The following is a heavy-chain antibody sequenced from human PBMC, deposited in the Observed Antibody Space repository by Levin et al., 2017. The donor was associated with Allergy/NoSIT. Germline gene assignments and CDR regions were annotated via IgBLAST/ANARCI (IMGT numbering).Heavy chain of an antibody. D-gene: IGHD3-22*01. Sequence: GGSLRLSCAASGFTFSSYGMHWVRQAPGKGLEWVAVIWYDGSNKYYADSVKGRFTISRDNSKNTLHLQMNSLRAEDTAVYYCARGEGYYDIPDYWGQGTLVTVSS. CDR1: GFTFSSYG. CDR3: ARGEGYYDIPDY. CDR2: IWYDGSNK. V-gene: IGHV3-33*01. J-gene: IGHJ4*02.